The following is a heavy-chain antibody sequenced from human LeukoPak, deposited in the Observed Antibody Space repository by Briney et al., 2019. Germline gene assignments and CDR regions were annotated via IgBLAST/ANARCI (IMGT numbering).Heavy chain of an antibody. D-gene: IGHD6-13*01. V-gene: IGHV1-46*01. CDR1: GYAFTSYY. J-gene: IGHJ5*02. Sequence: ASVKVSCKASGYAFTSYYMHWVRQAPGQGLEWMGIINPSGGSTSYAQKFQGRVTMTRDTSTSTVYMELSSLRSEDTAVYYCARGGFIAAARKMRNWFDPWGQGTLVTVSS. CDR3: ARGGFIAAARKMRNWFDP. CDR2: INPSGGST.